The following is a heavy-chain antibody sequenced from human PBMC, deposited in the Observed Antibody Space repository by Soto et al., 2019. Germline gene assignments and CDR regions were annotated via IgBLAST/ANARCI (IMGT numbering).Heavy chain of an antibody. V-gene: IGHV3-23*01. D-gene: IGHD3-3*01. J-gene: IGHJ4*02. Sequence: PGGSLRLSCAASGFTFSSYAMSWVRQAPGKGLEWVSVISGSGGSTYYADSVKGRFTISRDNSKNTLYLQMNSLRAEDTAVYYCAKGSYYDFWSGSSCFDHWGQGTLVTVSS. CDR1: GFTFSSYA. CDR2: ISGSGGST. CDR3: AKGSYYDFWSGSSCFDH.